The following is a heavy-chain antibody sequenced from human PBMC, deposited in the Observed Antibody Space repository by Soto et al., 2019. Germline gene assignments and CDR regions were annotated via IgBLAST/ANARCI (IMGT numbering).Heavy chain of an antibody. CDR2: ISWDGGST. CDR1: GFTFDDYT. CDR3: AKDSSTQGGIAAHRYFQH. D-gene: IGHD6-13*01. V-gene: IGHV3-43*01. J-gene: IGHJ1*01. Sequence: GSLRLSCAASGFTFDDYTMHWVRQAPGKGLEWVSLISWDGGSTYYADSVKGRFTISRDNSKNSLYLQMNSLRTEDTALYYCAKDSSTQGGIAAHRYFQHWGQGTLVTVSS.